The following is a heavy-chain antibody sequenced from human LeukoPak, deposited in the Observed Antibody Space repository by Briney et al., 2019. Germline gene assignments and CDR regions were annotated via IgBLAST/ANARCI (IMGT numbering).Heavy chain of an antibody. CDR1: GFTFSSYS. J-gene: IGHJ4*02. CDR3: AKDSLDRYSSSWYSSPGYFDY. D-gene: IGHD6-13*01. Sequence: GGSLRLSCAASGFTFSSYSMNWVRQAPGKGLEWVSSISSSSSYIYYADSVKGRFTISRDNAKNSLYLQMNSLRAEDTAVYYCAKDSLDRYSSSWYSSPGYFDYWGQGTLVTVSS. V-gene: IGHV3-21*01. CDR2: ISSSSSYI.